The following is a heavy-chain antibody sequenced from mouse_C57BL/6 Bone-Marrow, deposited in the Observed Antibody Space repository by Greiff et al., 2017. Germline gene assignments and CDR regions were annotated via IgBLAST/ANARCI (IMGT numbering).Heavy chain of an antibody. CDR3: ALYYYGSSYYFDY. CDR2: IYPGSGST. V-gene: IGHV1-55*01. J-gene: IGHJ2*01. D-gene: IGHD1-1*01. CDR1: GYTFTSYW. Sequence: VQLQQPGAELVKPGASVKLSCKASGYTFTSYWITWVKQRPGQGLEWIGDIYPGSGSTNYNEKFTSKATLTVDTSSSTAYMQLSSLTSEDSAVYDCALYYYGSSYYFDYWGQGTTLTVSS.